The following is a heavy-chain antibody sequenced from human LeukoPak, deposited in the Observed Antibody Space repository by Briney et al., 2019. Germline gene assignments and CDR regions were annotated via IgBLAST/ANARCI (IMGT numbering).Heavy chain of an antibody. V-gene: IGHV4-61*01. CDR1: GGSVSSGSYY. D-gene: IGHD3-22*01. CDR3: ARGSYDSSGNPAFDI. Sequence: SETLSLTCTVSGGSVSSGSYYWSWIRQPPGKGLEWIGYIYYSGSTNYNPSLKSRVTISVDTSKNQFSLKLSSVTAADTAVYYCARGSYDSSGNPAFDIWGQGTMVTVSS. J-gene: IGHJ3*02. CDR2: IYYSGST.